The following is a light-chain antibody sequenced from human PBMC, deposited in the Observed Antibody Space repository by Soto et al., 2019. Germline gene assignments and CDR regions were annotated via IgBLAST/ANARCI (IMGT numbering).Light chain of an antibody. V-gene: IGKV3-15*01. CDR3: QQYNSWPFT. J-gene: IGKJ4*01. CDR2: AAS. CDR1: QSVSSN. Sequence: EIVMTQSPATLSVSPGERATLSCRARQSVSSNLAWYQQKPGQAPRLLIYAASTRATGIPARFSGSGSGTDFTLTISSLQSEDFAVYYCQQYNSWPFTFGGGTKVDIK.